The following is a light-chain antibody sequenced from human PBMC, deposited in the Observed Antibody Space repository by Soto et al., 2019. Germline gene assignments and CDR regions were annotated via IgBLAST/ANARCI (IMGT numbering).Light chain of an antibody. J-gene: IGKJ1*01. CDR2: AAS. Sequence: DILMTQSPSSLSASVGDRVTITCRASQGISHYVAWYQQKPGKVPKLLIYAASTLQPGIPPRFSGSGSGTDFTLTITSLQPEDVAAYYCQKYTSVPWTFGQGTKVEIK. CDR1: QGISHY. V-gene: IGKV1-27*01. CDR3: QKYTSVPWT.